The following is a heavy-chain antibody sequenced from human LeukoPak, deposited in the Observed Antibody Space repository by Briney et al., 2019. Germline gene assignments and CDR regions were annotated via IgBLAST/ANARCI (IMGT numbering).Heavy chain of an antibody. CDR3: ARDSYGLYFDY. J-gene: IGHJ4*02. Sequence: GGSLRLSCAASGFSVSSNHMSWVRQAPGKGLEWVSVIYSGGSTYYADSVKGRFTISRDNSKNTLYLQMNSLRAEDTAVYYCARDSYGLYFDYWGQGTLVTVSS. CDR1: GFSVSSNH. D-gene: IGHD3-10*01. CDR2: IYSGGST. V-gene: IGHV3-66*01.